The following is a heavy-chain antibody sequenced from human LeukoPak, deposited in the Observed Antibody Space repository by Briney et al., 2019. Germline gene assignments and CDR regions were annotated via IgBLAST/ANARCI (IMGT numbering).Heavy chain of an antibody. CDR3: ARDGRAGSLFAY. D-gene: IGHD6-19*01. J-gene: IGHJ4*02. Sequence: SETLSLTCAVSGGSISGYYWSWIRQPPGKGLEWVGYISYSGSTNYNPSLKSRVTISVDTSKNQFSLKLSSVTAADTAIYYCARDGRAGSLFAYWGQGTLVTVSS. CDR2: ISYSGST. CDR1: GGSISGYY. V-gene: IGHV4-59*01.